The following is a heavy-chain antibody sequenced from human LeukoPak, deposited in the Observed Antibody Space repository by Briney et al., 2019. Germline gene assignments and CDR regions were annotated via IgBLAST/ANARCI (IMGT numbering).Heavy chain of an antibody. CDR1: GFSFSSHT. CDR2: IGSDGTTM. Sequence: GGSLRLSCAASGFSFSSHTMDWVRQAPGKGLEWVSSIGSDGTTMFYADSVKGRFTISRDNAKNPLSLQMNSLRAEDTAVYYCGRDRPFSGDDYWGQGTLVTVSS. J-gene: IGHJ4*02. D-gene: IGHD3-10*01. V-gene: IGHV3-48*01. CDR3: GRDRPFSGDDY.